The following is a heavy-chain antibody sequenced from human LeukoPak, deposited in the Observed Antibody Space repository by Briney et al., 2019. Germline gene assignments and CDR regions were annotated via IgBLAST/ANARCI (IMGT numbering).Heavy chain of an antibody. J-gene: IGHJ4*02. Sequence: SGPTLVKPTQTLTLTCTFSGFSLSSSGVGVGWIRQPPGKALEWLALIFWDGDKRYSPSLKTRLTITKDTSKNQVVLTLTNLDAVDTATYYCAHRSSGWLKFDYWGQGTLVTVSS. V-gene: IGHV2-5*02. D-gene: IGHD6-19*01. CDR3: AHRSSGWLKFDY. CDR2: IFWDGDK. CDR1: GFSLSSSGVG.